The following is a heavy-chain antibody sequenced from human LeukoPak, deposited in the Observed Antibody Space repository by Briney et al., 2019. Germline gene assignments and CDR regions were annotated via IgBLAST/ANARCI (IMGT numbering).Heavy chain of an antibody. V-gene: IGHV4-59*01. CDR1: GDSITSSY. CDR2: VYYRGAT. CDR3: AGVFSGRRPFEL. Sequence: SETLSLTCTVSGDSITSSYWSWIRQPPGKELEWIGYVYYRGATNYNPSLKTRVTTSIDTSKKQFSLKLSSVTAADTAVYFCAGVFSGRRPFELWGKGTLVTVSS. J-gene: IGHJ4*02. D-gene: IGHD3-10*01.